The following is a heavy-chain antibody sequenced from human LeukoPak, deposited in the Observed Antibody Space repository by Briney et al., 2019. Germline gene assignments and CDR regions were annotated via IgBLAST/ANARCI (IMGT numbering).Heavy chain of an antibody. D-gene: IGHD6-19*01. CDR1: GFTFNNYV. CDR2: VSGSGGST. V-gene: IGHV3-23*01. J-gene: IGHJ4*02. CDR3: AKDRRYSSGWYSTGGFDY. Sequence: PGGSLRLSCAASGFTFNNYVMNWVRQAPGKGLEWVSAVSGSGGSTYYADSVKGRFTISRDNAKNSLYLQMNSLRAEDMALYYCAKDRRYSSGWYSTGGFDYWGQGTLVTVSS.